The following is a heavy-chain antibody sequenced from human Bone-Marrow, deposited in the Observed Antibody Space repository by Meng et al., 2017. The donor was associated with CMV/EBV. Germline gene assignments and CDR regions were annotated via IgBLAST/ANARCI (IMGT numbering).Heavy chain of an antibody. V-gene: IGHV3-48*03. CDR2: ISSSGSTI. Sequence: GGSLRLSCAASGFTFSSYEMNWVRQAPGKGLEWVSYISSSGSTIYYADSVKGRFTISRDNSKKTLYLQMNSLRVEDTAIYYCARDFSTSRYHYYGMDVWGQGTTVTVSS. CDR1: GFTFSSYE. J-gene: IGHJ6*02. D-gene: IGHD2-2*01. CDR3: ARDFSTSRYHYYGMDV.